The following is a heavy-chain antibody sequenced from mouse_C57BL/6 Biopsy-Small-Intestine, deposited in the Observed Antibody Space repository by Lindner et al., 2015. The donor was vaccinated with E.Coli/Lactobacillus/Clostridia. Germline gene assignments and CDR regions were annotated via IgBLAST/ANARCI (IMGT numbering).Heavy chain of an antibody. CDR3: AREPLCSGGTCTDNAIDV. J-gene: IGHJ1*01. Sequence: SVKVSCKASGYRFIAYHVHWVRQAPGQGLEWMGGIYANSDDTNYAQKFQGRVTMTRDTSISTAYMELSRLTSDDTAVYYCAREPLCSGGTCTDNAIDVWGQGTTVTVSS. V-gene: IGHV1-14*01. CDR2: IYANSDDT. CDR1: GYRFIAYH. D-gene: IGHD1-1*02.